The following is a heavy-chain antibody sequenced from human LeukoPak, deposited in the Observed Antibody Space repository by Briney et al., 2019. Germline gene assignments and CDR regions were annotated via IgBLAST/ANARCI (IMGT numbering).Heavy chain of an antibody. Sequence: QPGRSLRLSCAASGFTFSSYWMTWVRQAPGKGLEWVASINQDGSEKYYVDSVKGRFTISRDNTKNLVYLQINSLRAEDTAVHYCAREGGSSGWYDAFHIWGQGTMVTVSS. V-gene: IGHV3-7*01. CDR3: AREGGSSGWYDAFHI. CDR1: GFTFSSYW. D-gene: IGHD6-19*01. J-gene: IGHJ3*02. CDR2: INQDGSEK.